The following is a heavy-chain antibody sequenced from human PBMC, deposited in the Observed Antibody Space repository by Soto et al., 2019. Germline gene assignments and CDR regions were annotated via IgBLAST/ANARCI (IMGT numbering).Heavy chain of an antibody. Sequence: PSETLSLTCTVSGASMTDYYGSWIRQSPGKGLEHIGYLHYNGFAEYSPSLRSRVSISMDTSKNQFSLRLTSVTAADTAIYYCARSGHTFAGVFWGRGILVTVS. CDR3: ARSGHTFAGVF. J-gene: IGHJ4*02. CDR1: GASMTDYY. D-gene: IGHD3-16*01. V-gene: IGHV4-59*01. CDR2: LHYNGFA.